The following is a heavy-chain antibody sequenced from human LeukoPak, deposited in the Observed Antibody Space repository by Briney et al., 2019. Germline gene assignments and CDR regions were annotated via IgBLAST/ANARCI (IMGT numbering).Heavy chain of an antibody. CDR2: ISGSGGST. CDR3: AKDRAYYSDSSGYYLVRAYDY. V-gene: IGHV3-23*01. D-gene: IGHD3-22*01. CDR1: GFTFSTYA. Sequence: GGSLRLSCAASGFTFSTYAMSWVRQAPGKGLEWVSGISGSGGSTFYADSVKGRFTISRDNSKNTLYLQMNSLRTEDTAVYYCAKDRAYYSDSSGYYLVRAYDYWGQGTLVTVSS. J-gene: IGHJ4*02.